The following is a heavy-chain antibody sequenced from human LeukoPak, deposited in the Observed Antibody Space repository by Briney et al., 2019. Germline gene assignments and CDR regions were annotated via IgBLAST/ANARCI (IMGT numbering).Heavy chain of an antibody. CDR2: IYTSGST. CDR1: GGSISSYY. V-gene: IGHV4-4*07. J-gene: IGHJ6*02. Sequence: SETLSLTCTVPGGSISSYYWSWIRQPAGKGLEWIGRIYTSGSTNYNPSLKSRVTMSVDTSKNQFSLKLSSVTAADTAVYYCARGIAAAGTSRYKNYYYYGMDVWGQGTTVTVSS. CDR3: ARGIAAAGTSRYKNYYYYGMDV. D-gene: IGHD6-13*01.